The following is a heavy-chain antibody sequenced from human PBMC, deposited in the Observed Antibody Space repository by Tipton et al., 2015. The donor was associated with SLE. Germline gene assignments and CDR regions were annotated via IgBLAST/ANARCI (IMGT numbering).Heavy chain of an antibody. D-gene: IGHD3-10*01. V-gene: IGHV4-59*11. J-gene: IGHJ3*02. CDR2: IYYSGNT. Sequence: TLSLTCTVSGGSISTHFWNWVRQPPGKGLEWIGYIYYSGNTNYSPSLKSRVTISVDTSKNQFSLRLSSVTAADTAVYYCARELMVVRGLSRRDAFDIWGQGAMVTVSS. CDR1: GGSISTHF. CDR3: ARELMVVRGLSRRDAFDI.